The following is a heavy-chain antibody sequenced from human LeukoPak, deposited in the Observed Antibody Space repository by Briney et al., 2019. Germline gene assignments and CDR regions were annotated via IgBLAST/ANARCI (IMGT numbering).Heavy chain of an antibody. CDR2: ISSGSSSI. J-gene: IGHJ4*02. CDR3: ASGGIAVRFAY. CDR1: GFTFSSYE. D-gene: IGHD6-6*01. Sequence: PGGSLRLSCAASGFTFSSYEMNWVRQAPGKGLEWVSYISSGSSSIFYADSVRGRFTISRDNAKNSLYLQMNSLRVEDTAVYYCASGGIAVRFAYWGQGTLVTVSS. V-gene: IGHV3-48*03.